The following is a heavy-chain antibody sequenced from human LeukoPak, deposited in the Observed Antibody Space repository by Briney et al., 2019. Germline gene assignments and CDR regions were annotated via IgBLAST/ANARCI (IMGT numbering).Heavy chain of an antibody. Sequence: GGSLRLSCAASGFTFSSYWMSWVRQAPGKGLEWVVNIKQDGSEKYYVDSVKGRFTISRDNAKSSLYLQMNSLRAEDTAVYYCARDQALVGATGTFDYWGQGTLVTVSS. J-gene: IGHJ4*02. CDR3: ARDQALVGATGTFDY. CDR2: IKQDGSEK. CDR1: GFTFSSYW. D-gene: IGHD1-26*01. V-gene: IGHV3-7*01.